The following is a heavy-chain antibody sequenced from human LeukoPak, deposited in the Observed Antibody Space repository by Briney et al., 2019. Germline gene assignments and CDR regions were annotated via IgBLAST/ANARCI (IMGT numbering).Heavy chain of an antibody. CDR2: ISSSSSTI. CDR1: GFTFSSYS. CDR3: ARTGRYFDWFPNAFDI. V-gene: IGHV3-48*01. Sequence: GGSLRLSCAASGFTFSSYSMNWVRQAPGKGLGWVSYISSSSSTIYYADSVKGRFTISRDNAENSLYLQMNSLRAEDTAVYYCARTGRYFDWFPNAFDIWGQGTMVTVSS. D-gene: IGHD3-9*01. J-gene: IGHJ3*02.